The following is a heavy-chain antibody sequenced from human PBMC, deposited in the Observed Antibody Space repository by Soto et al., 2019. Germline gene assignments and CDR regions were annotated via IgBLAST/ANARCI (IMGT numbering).Heavy chain of an antibody. CDR3: ARETSEEAFDI. CDR2: ISSSSSYI. V-gene: IGHV3-21*01. J-gene: IGHJ3*02. CDR1: GFTFSSYS. Sequence: GGSLRLSCAASGFTFSSYSMNWVRQAPGKGLEWVSSISSSSSYIYYVDSVKGRFTISRDNAKNSLYLQMNSLRAEDTAVYYCARETSEEAFDIWGQGTIVTVSS.